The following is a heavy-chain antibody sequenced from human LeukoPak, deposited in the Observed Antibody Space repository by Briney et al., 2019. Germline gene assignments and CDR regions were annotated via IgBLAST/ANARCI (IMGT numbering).Heavy chain of an antibody. Sequence: SETLSLTCTVSGGSVSSDNYYWSWIRQPPGKGLEWIVSIYSSGSTNYNPSRKSRVTISVYASKNQFSLKLSSVTAADTAVYYCARDKYSSGWTFDYWGQGTLVTVSS. CDR2: IYSSGST. D-gene: IGHD6-19*01. V-gene: IGHV4-61*01. J-gene: IGHJ4*02. CDR1: GGSVSSDNYY. CDR3: ARDKYSSGWTFDY.